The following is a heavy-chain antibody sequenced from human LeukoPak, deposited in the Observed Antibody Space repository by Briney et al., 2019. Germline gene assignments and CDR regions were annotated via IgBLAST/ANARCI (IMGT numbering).Heavy chain of an antibody. Sequence: PGGSLGLSCAASGFTFSNYGMHWVRQAPGKGLEWVAVIWYDGSNKYYADSVKGRFTISRDNSKNTLYLQMNSLRAEDTAVYYCARDLLYDSGYYYGMDVWGQGATVTVSS. D-gene: IGHD3-3*01. CDR3: ARDLLYDSGYYYGMDV. CDR2: IWYDGSNK. V-gene: IGHV3-33*01. CDR1: GFTFSNYG. J-gene: IGHJ6*02.